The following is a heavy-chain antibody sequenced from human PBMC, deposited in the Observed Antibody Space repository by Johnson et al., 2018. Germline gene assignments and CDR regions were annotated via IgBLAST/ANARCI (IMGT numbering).Heavy chain of an antibody. D-gene: IGHD5-12*01. Sequence: VQLVESGAEVKQPGESLKISCKGSGYSFTTYWIGWVRKMPGKGLEWMGIIYPGNSETRYSPSFQGQVTFSVDKSINTAYLQGSTMEASDTAMYYWAREGCSGYACWALSVFEVWGQGTLVTVSS. J-gene: IGHJ3*01. V-gene: IGHV5-51*01. CDR2: IYPGNSET. CDR3: AREGCSGYACWALSVFEV. CDR1: GYSFTTYW.